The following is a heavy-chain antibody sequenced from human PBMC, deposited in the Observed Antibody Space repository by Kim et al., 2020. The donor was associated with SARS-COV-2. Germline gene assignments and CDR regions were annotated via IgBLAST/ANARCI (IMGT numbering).Heavy chain of an antibody. CDR3: ARAGPPDYYYYGMDV. Sequence: DSVKGRFTISRDNSKNTLYLQMNSLRAEDTAVYYCARAGPPDYYYYGMDVWGQGTTVTVSS. J-gene: IGHJ6*02. V-gene: IGHV3-66*01.